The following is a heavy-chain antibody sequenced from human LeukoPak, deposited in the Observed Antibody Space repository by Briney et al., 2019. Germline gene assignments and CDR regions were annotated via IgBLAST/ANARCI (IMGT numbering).Heavy chain of an antibody. V-gene: IGHV3-21*05. Sequence: GGSLRLSCAASGLTFSSYNMNWVRQAPGKGLEWVSYISASTTLKYYADSVKGRVTISRDNAENSLYLQMNSLRAEDTAVYYCGVDGGYWGQGTPVTVSS. CDR3: GVDGGY. CDR1: GLTFSSYN. J-gene: IGHJ4*02. CDR2: ISASTTLK. D-gene: IGHD2-15*01.